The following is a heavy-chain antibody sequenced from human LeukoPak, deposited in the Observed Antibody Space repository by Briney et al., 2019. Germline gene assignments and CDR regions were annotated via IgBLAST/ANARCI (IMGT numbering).Heavy chain of an antibody. D-gene: IGHD4-23*01. CDR3: ARDHLYGGNTFDY. CDR2: ISGYNYNT. CDR1: GYSFSTFG. Sequence: ASVKVSCKASGYSFSTFGISWVRQAPGQGLEWMGWISGYNYNTRYPQNLQGRVTVTTDTSTNTAYMELKCLRSDDTAVYYCARDHLYGGNTFDYWGQGTLVTVSS. V-gene: IGHV1-18*01. J-gene: IGHJ4*02.